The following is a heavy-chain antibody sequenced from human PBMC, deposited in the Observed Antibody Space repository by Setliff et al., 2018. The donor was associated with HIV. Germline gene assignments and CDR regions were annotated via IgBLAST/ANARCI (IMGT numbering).Heavy chain of an antibody. Sequence: SETLSLTCTVSGGSIYSGAYYWAWIRQHPGKGLEWIGHIYYSGDTHYNPSLKSRLTISIDTSVNQFSLKLSSVTAADTAVYFCARIAWYSESTYGHDLYYFDFWGQGSLGTVS. CDR3: ARIAWYSESTYGHDLYYFDF. CDR1: GGSIYSGAYY. V-gene: IGHV4-31*03. D-gene: IGHD5-18*01. CDR2: IYYSGDT. J-gene: IGHJ4*02.